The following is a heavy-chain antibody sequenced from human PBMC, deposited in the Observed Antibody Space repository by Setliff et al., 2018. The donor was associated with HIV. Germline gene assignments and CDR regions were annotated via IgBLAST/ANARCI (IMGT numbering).Heavy chain of an antibody. D-gene: IGHD3-22*01. Sequence: ASVKVSCKASGYSFISHDINWVRQAPGQGLEWMGRISIYNGNVNTAPKFQGRVTMTADTSTNTAYLELRSLRSDDTAVYYCARDDDVIMVVVGGDYWGQGTLVTVSS. J-gene: IGHJ4*02. V-gene: IGHV1-18*01. CDR2: ISIYNGNV. CDR1: GYSFISHD. CDR3: ARDDDVIMVVVGGDY.